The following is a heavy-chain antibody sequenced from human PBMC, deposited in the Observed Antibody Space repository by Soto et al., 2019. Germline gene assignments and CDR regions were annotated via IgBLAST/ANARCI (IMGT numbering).Heavy chain of an antibody. J-gene: IGHJ3*02. Sequence: QVQLQESGPGLVKPSQTLSLTCTVSGASITIGDYYWTWIRQSPGKGLEWIGYIFYTGSTYYNPSLKSRVTMSLDTSKNQFSLRLSSVTAADRAVYYCARDPWALEAKGTNAFDIWGQGTLVAVSS. V-gene: IGHV4-30-4*01. CDR2: IFYTGST. D-gene: IGHD1-1*01. CDR1: GASITIGDYY. CDR3: ARDPWALEAKGTNAFDI.